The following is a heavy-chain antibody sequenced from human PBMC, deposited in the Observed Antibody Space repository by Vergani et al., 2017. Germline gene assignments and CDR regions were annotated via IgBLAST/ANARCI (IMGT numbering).Heavy chain of an antibody. CDR3: AKDDYDSSGYYSALFDY. V-gene: IGHV3-64*04. CDR1: GFTFSSYA. J-gene: IGHJ4*02. Sequence: VQLVESGGGLVQPGGSLRLSCAASGFTFSSYAMHWVRQAPGKGLEYVSAISSNGGSTYYADSVKGRFTISRDNSKNTLYLQMNSLRAEDTAVYYCAKDDYDSSGYYSALFDYWGQGTLVTVSS. CDR2: ISSNGGST. D-gene: IGHD3-22*01.